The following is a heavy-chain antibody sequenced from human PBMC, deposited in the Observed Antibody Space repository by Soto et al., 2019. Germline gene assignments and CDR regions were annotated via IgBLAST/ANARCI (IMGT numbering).Heavy chain of an antibody. Sequence: PGGSLRLSCAASGFTFSSYAMSWVRQAPGKGLEWVSAISGSGGSTYYADSVKGRFTISRDNSKNTLYLQMNSLRAEDTAVYYCAKDRTPIVVVPAAMDYWGQGTLVTVSS. CDR3: AKDRTPIVVVPAAMDY. CDR2: ISGSGGST. D-gene: IGHD2-2*01. V-gene: IGHV3-23*01. J-gene: IGHJ4*02. CDR1: GFTFSSYA.